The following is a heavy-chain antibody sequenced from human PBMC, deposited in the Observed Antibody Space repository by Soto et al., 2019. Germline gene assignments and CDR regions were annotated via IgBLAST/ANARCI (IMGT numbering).Heavy chain of an antibody. Sequence: LSCAASGFTFSSYAMSWVRQAPGKGLEWVSAISGSGGSTYYADSVKGRFTISRDNSKNTLYLQMNSLRAEDTAVYYCAKGSLGLTMVRGGFDYWGQGTLVTVSS. CDR1: GFTFSSYA. V-gene: IGHV3-23*01. CDR3: AKGSLGLTMVRGGFDY. J-gene: IGHJ4*02. CDR2: ISGSGGST. D-gene: IGHD3-10*01.